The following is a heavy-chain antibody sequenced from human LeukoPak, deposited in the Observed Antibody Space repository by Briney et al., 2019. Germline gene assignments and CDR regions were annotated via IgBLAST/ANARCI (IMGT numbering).Heavy chain of an antibody. CDR3: ARLNARDYYSDY. V-gene: IGHV3-33*01. CDR1: GFTFSSYG. CDR2: IWYDGSNK. Sequence: GGSLRLSCAASGFTFSSYGMHWVRQAPGKGLEWVAVIWYDGSNKYYADSVKGRFTISRDNSKNTLYLQMNSLRAEDTAVYYCARLNARDYYSDYWGQGTLVTVSS. J-gene: IGHJ4*02.